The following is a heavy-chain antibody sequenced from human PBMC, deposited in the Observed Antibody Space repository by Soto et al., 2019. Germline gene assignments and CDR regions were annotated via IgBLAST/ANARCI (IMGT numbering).Heavy chain of an antibody. J-gene: IGHJ6*02. CDR3: ARDRVVVVAATLFYYYYGMDV. D-gene: IGHD2-15*01. Sequence: SETLSLTCTVSGGSISSYYWSWIRQPAGKGLEWSGRIYTSGSTNYNPSLKSRVTMSVDTSKNQFSLKLSSVTAADTAVYYCARDRVVVVAATLFYYYYGMDVWGQGTTVTVSS. CDR2: IYTSGST. CDR1: GGSISSYY. V-gene: IGHV4-4*07.